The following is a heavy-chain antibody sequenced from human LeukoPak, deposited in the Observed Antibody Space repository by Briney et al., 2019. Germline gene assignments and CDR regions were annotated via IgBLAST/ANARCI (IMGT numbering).Heavy chain of an antibody. CDR1: GFTFSSYW. Sequence: GGSLRLSCAASGFTFSSYWMSWVRQAPGKGLEWVANIRQDASEKYYVDPVKGRFTITRDNARNSLYLQMNSLRAEDTAVYYCARVVEDGGYHPDYWGQGTLVTVSS. V-gene: IGHV3-7*01. D-gene: IGHD5-12*01. J-gene: IGHJ4*02. CDR3: ARVVEDGGYHPDY. CDR2: IRQDASEK.